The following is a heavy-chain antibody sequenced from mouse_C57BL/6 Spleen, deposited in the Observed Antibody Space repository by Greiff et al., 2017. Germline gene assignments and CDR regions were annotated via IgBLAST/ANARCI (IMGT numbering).Heavy chain of an antibody. J-gene: IGHJ4*01. CDR3: ARYPLSYAIDY. V-gene: IGHV1-76*01. CDR2: IYPGSGNT. Sequence: QVQLQQSGAELVRPGASVKLSCKASGYTFTDYYINWVKQRPGQGLEWIARIYPGSGNTYYNEKFKGKATLTAEKSSSTAYMQLSSLTSEDSAVYFCARYPLSYAIDYWGQGTSVTVSS. CDR1: GYTFTDYY.